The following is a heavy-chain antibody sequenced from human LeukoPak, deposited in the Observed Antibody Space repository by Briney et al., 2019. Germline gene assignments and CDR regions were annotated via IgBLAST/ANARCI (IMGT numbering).Heavy chain of an antibody. CDR3: ARVLCRDIVVVPAENYYGMDV. CDR1: GFTFSSYA. J-gene: IGHJ6*04. D-gene: IGHD2-2*01. CDR2: ISYDGSSK. Sequence: GGSLRLSCAASGFTFSSYAMHWVRQAPGKGLEWVAVISYDGSSKYYADSVKGRFTISRDNSKNTLYLQMNSLRAENTAVYYCARVLCRDIVVVPAENYYGMDVWGKGTTVTVSS. V-gene: IGHV3-30*04.